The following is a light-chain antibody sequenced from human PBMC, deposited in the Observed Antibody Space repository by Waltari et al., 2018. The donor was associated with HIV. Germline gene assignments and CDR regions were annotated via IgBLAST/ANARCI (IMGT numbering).Light chain of an antibody. CDR3: CSYAGSYTL. CDR2: DVS. J-gene: IGLJ2*01. Sequence: QSALTQPRSLSGSPGQSVTISCTGTSSDVGGYNYVSGYQQHPGKAPKLMIYDVSKRPSGVPDRFSGSKSGNTASLTISGLQAEDEADYYCCSYAGSYTLFGGGTKLTVL. CDR1: SSDVGGYNY. V-gene: IGLV2-11*01.